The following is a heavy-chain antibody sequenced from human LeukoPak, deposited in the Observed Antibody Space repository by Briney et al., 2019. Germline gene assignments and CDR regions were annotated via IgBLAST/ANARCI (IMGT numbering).Heavy chain of an antibody. V-gene: IGHV4-31*03. Sequence: SETLSLTCTVSGGSISSGGYYWSWIRQHPGKGLEWIGEINHSGSTNYNPSLKSRVTISVDTSKNQFSLKLSSVTAADTAVYYCARLRKKGYYYYYGMDVWGQGTTVTVSS. CDR1: GGSISSGGYY. CDR3: ARLRKKGYYYYYGMDV. J-gene: IGHJ6*02. CDR2: INHSGST. D-gene: IGHD3-3*01.